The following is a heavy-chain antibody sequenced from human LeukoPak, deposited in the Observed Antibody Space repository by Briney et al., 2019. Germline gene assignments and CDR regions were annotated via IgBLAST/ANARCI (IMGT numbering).Heavy chain of an antibody. CDR2: INPNSGGT. Sequence: ASVKVSCKASGYTFTGYYMHWVRQAPGQGLEWMGWINPNSGGTNYAQKFQGRVTMTEDTSTDTAYMELSSLRSEDTAVYYCATAFPWELLRLGYWGQGTLVTVSS. J-gene: IGHJ4*02. V-gene: IGHV1-2*02. CDR1: GYTFTGYY. D-gene: IGHD1-26*01. CDR3: ATAFPWELLRLGY.